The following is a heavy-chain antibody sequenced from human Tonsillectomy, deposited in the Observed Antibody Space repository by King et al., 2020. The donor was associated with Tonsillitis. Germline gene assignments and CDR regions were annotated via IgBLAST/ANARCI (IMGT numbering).Heavy chain of an antibody. D-gene: IGHD2-15*01. J-gene: IGHJ5*02. V-gene: IGHV4-34*01. CDR2: INHSGST. CDR1: GGSFSGYY. Sequence: VQLQQWGAGLLKPSETLSLTCAVYGGSFSGYYWSWIRQPPGKGLEWIGEINHSGSTNYNPSLKSRVTISVDTSKNQFSLKLSSVIAAETAGYYCAGRYCSSSSCPNWFDPWGQGTLVTVSS. CDR3: AGRYCSSSSCPNWFDP.